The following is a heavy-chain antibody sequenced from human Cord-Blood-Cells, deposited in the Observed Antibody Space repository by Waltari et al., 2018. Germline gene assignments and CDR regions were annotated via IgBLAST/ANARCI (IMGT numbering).Heavy chain of an antibody. CDR3: ARGPYSSSAHWYFDL. J-gene: IGHJ2*01. V-gene: IGHV1-3*01. Sequence: QVQLVQSGAEVKKPGASVKVSCKASGYTFTSYAMHWVRQAPGQRLEWMGWINAGNGNTKDSQKFQGRVTITRDTSASTAYMELSSLRSEDTAVYYCARGPYSSSAHWYFDLWGRGTLVTVSS. CDR2: INAGNGNT. D-gene: IGHD6-6*01. CDR1: GYTFTSYA.